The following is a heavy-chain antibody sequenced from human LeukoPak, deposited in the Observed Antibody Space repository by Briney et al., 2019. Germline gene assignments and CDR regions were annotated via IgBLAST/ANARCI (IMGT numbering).Heavy chain of an antibody. V-gene: IGHV1-69*01. CDR2: IIPIFGTA. CDR3: ATVGARGWGTTYYFDY. CDR1: GGTFSSYA. D-gene: IGHD1/OR15-1a*01. J-gene: IGHJ4*02. Sequence: GASVKVSCKASGGTFSSYAISWVRQAPGQGLEWMGGIIPIFGTANYAQKFQGRVTITADESTSTAYMELSSLRSEDTAVYYCATVGARGWGTTYYFDYWGQGTLVTVSS.